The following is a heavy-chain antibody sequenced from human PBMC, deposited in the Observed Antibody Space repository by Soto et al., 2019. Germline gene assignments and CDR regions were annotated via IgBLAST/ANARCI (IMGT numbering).Heavy chain of an antibody. J-gene: IGHJ5*02. D-gene: IGHD2-21*01. Sequence: QVQLVESGGGVVKPGTSLRLSCVASGFTFDSHGMHWVRQAPGKGLEWVASIWGDASKTYYADSAKGRFTISTDNSKNTEYIERQSVRADDTGVYYFATGDGTFASWGQGARVTVSS. CDR1: GFTFDSHG. CDR3: ATGDGTFAS. CDR2: IWGDASKT. V-gene: IGHV3-33*01.